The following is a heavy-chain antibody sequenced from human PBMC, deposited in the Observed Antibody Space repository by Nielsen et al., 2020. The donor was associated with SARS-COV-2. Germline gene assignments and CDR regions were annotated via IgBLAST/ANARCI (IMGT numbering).Heavy chain of an antibody. D-gene: IGHD3-3*01. CDR1: GFTFSNAW. CDR3: TTESSRGSLEWLLYSEPVWFDP. J-gene: IGHJ5*02. Sequence: GESLKISCAASGFTFSNAWMSWVRQAPGKGLEWVGRIKSKTDGGTTDYAAPVKGRFTISRDDSKNTLYLQMNSLKTEDTAVYYCTTESSRGSLEWLLYSEPVWFDPWGQGTLVTVSS. CDR2: IKSKTDGGTT. V-gene: IGHV3-15*01.